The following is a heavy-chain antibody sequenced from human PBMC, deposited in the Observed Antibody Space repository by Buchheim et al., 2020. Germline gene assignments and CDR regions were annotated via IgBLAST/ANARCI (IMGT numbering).Heavy chain of an antibody. CDR1: GFTFSSYG. CDR3: AKDFYGTDSGGYLGY. Sequence: QVQLVESGGGVVQPGRSLRLSCAASGFTFSSYGMHWVRQAPGKGLEWVAVISYDGSNKYYADSVKGRFTISRDNSKNTLYLQMNSLRAEDTAVYYCAKDFYGTDSGGYLGYWGQGTL. CDR2: ISYDGSNK. V-gene: IGHV3-30*18. D-gene: IGHD3-22*01. J-gene: IGHJ4*02.